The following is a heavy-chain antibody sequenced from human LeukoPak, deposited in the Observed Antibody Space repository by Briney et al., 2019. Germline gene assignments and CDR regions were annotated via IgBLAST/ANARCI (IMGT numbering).Heavy chain of an antibody. D-gene: IGHD6-19*01. J-gene: IGHJ3*02. CDR3: AKDMYSSGWYERGAVAFDI. CDR2: ISWDGGST. CDR1: GFTFDDYG. V-gene: IGHV3-43*02. Sequence: GGSLRLSCAASGFTFDDYGMNWVRQAPGKGLEWVSLISWDGGSTYYADSVKGRFTISRDNSKNSLYLQMNSLRTEDTALYYCAKDMYSSGWYERGAVAFDIWGQGTMVTVSS.